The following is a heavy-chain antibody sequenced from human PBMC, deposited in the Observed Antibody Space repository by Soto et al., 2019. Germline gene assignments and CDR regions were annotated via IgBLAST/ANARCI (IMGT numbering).Heavy chain of an antibody. Sequence: QVQLVESGGGVVQPGRSLTVSCAASGISISTYAMHWVRQAPGKGLEWVAVISQDGSVKYYADSVKGRFTISRDNPENTLFLQMNSLGADDTAVYYCAGRQQNYYYYGMHVWGQGTTVTVSS. CDR1: GISISTYA. V-gene: IGHV3-30*03. J-gene: IGHJ6*02. CDR3: AGRQQNYYYYGMHV. D-gene: IGHD6-13*01. CDR2: ISQDGSVK.